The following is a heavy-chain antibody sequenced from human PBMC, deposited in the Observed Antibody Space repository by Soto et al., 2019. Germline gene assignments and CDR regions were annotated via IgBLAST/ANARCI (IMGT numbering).Heavy chain of an antibody. CDR2: IIPVFGRV. D-gene: IGHD3-16*01. CDR3: ANSRGGTFLGYHGMDI. V-gene: IGHV1-69*01. J-gene: IGHJ6*02. Sequence: QVQLVQSGPEVKNTGTSVKVSCKASGGTFSSRAISWVRQAPGQGLEWMGGIIPVFGRVNYAEKFQDRVTITADESTGTVYMELSSLRSEDTALYYCANSRGGTFLGYHGMDIWGQGTTVSVSS. CDR1: GGTFSSRA.